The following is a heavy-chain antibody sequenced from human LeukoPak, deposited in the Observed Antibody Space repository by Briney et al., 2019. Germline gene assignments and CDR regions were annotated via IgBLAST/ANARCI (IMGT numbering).Heavy chain of an antibody. J-gene: IGHJ4*02. CDR2: ISSNGGST. CDR3: ARDDYGDYYIDY. CDR1: GFTFSSYA. Sequence: GGSLRLSCSASGFTFSSYAMHWVRQAPGKGLEYVSAISSNGGSTYYADSVKGRFTISRDNSKNTMYLQMNSLRAEDTAVYFCARDDYGDYYIDYWGQGTLVTVSS. D-gene: IGHD4-17*01. V-gene: IGHV3-64*04.